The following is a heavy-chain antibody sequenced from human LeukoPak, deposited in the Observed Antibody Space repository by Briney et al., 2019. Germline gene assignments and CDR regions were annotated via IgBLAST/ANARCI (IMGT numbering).Heavy chain of an antibody. CDR3: AKLYYYDSSGSFYAFDI. Sequence: PGGSLRLSCAASGFTFSSYGMHWVRQAPGKGLEWVAFIRYDGSNKYYADSVKGRFTISRDNSKNTLYLQMNSLRAEDTAVYYCAKLYYYDSSGSFYAFDIWGQGTMVTVSS. J-gene: IGHJ3*02. D-gene: IGHD3-22*01. V-gene: IGHV3-30*02. CDR1: GFTFSSYG. CDR2: IRYDGSNK.